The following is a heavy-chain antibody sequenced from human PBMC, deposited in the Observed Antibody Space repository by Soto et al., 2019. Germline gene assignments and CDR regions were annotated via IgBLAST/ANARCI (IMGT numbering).Heavy chain of an antibody. J-gene: IGHJ5*01. V-gene: IGHV3-23*04. D-gene: IGHD2-21*02. CDR2: ISGSGATS. Sequence: VQLVESGGGLVQPGGSLRLSCAASGFTFGDYEMSWIRQAAGKGPEWVSTISGSGATSLYADSVKGRFTIFKDSSQAYLDLKSLRVEDSATYYCAKTETMVVVTVQPRWFDSWGRGTLVTVS. CDR3: AKTETMVVVTVQPRWFDS. CDR1: GFTFGDYE.